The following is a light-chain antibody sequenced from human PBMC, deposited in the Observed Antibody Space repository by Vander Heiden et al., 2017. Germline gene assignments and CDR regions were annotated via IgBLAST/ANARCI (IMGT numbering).Light chain of an antibody. J-gene: IGKJ2*01. CDR3: QQSYSTPFT. V-gene: IGKV1-39*01. CDR1: QSVNSK. Sequence: DIQMTKSPSSLSASVGDSVTITCRASQSVNSKLNWYQQKPGKAPNLLIYAASFLQSGVASRFSGRVSGTDFALTISNLQPEDFATYFCQQSYSTPFTFGQGTRLEIK. CDR2: AAS.